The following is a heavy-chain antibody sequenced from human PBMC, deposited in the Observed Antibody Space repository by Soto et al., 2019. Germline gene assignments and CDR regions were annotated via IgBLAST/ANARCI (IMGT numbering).Heavy chain of an antibody. CDR3: AIGPMIVVDYFDY. J-gene: IGHJ4*02. CDR2: ISGSGGST. CDR1: GFTFSSYA. V-gene: IGHV3-23*01. D-gene: IGHD3-22*01. Sequence: EVQLLKSGGGLVQPGGSLRLSCAASGFTFSSYAMSWVRQAPGKGLEWVSAISGSGGSTYYADSVKGRFTISRDNSKNTLYLQMNSLRAEDTDVYYCAIGPMIVVDYFDYWGQGTLVTVSS.